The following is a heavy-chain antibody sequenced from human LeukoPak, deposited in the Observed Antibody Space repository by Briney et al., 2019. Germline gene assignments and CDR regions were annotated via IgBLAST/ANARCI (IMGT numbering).Heavy chain of an antibody. J-gene: IGHJ4*02. CDR1: GYTFTNYY. D-gene: IGHD5-18*01. V-gene: IGHV1-46*01. CDR3: AREIGPRQLHLWGAAFDL. Sequence: ASVKVSCKASGYTFTNYYIHWMRQAPGQGPEWMGIINPSGGGTTYAQRFQGRGTMTRDTSTSSVYMELSRLRSDDTAVYYCAREIGPRQLHLWGAAFDLWGQGTLVTVSS. CDR2: INPSGGGT.